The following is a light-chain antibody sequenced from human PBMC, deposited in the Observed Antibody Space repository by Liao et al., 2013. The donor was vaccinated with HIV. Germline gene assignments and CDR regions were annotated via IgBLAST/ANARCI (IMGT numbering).Light chain of an antibody. V-gene: IGLV3-1*01. CDR2: QDS. CDR3: QAWDSSTGHV. CDR1: KLGDKY. Sequence: SYELTQPPSVSVSPGQTASITCSGDKLGDKYASWYQQKPGQSPVLVIYQDSNRPSGIPERFSGSNSGNTATLTITGTQSIDEADYYCQAWDSSTGHVFGTGTTVTVL. J-gene: IGLJ1*01.